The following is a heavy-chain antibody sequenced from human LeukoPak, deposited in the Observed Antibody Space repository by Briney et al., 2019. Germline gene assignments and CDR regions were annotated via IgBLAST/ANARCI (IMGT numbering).Heavy chain of an antibody. CDR3: AKATPGIAVAGSFDY. D-gene: IGHD6-19*01. V-gene: IGHV3-9*03. CDR1: GFTFDDYA. J-gene: IGHJ4*02. Sequence: GRSLRLSCAAPGFTFDDYAMHWVRQAPRKGLEWVSGISWNSGSIGYADSVKGRFTISRDNAKNSLYLQMNSLRAEDMALYYCAKATPGIAVAGSFDYWGQGTLVTVSS. CDR2: ISWNSGSI.